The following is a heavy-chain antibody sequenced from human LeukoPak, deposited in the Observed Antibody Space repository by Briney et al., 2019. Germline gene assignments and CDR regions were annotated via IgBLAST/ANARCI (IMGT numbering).Heavy chain of an antibody. J-gene: IGHJ4*02. Sequence: PGGSLRLSCAASGFTFSSYSMSWVRQAPGKGLEWVSSISSSSSYIYYADSVKGRFTISRDNAKNSLYLQMNSLRAEDTAVYYCARNGIVATIVGDYWGQGTLVTVSS. CDR1: GFTFSSYS. CDR3: ARNGIVATIVGDY. CDR2: ISSSSSYI. V-gene: IGHV3-21*01. D-gene: IGHD5-12*01.